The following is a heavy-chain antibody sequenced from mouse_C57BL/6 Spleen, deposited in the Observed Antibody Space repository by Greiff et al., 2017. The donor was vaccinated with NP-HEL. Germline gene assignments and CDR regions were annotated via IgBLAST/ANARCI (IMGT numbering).Heavy chain of an antibody. CDR2: ISSGSSTI. V-gene: IGHV5-17*01. D-gene: IGHD2-4*01. CDR1: GFTFSDYG. CDR3: ARNDYDGGGYWYFDV. Sequence: EVKLMESGGGLVKPGGSLKLSCAASGFTFSDYGMHWVRQAPEKGLEWVAYISSGSSTIYYADTVKGRFTISRDNAKNTLFLQMTSLRSEDTAMYYCARNDYDGGGYWYFDVWGTGTTVTVSS. J-gene: IGHJ1*03.